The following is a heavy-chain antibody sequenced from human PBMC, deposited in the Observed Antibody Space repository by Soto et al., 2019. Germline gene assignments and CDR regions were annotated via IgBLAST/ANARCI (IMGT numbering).Heavy chain of an antibody. D-gene: IGHD1-26*01. CDR3: AREWAL. CDR2: IKQDGSKK. J-gene: IGHJ4*02. Sequence: EVQLVESGGGLVQPGGSLRLSCAASGFTFSTYWMSWVRQAPGKGLEWVANIKQDGSKKHYVDAVKGRFTISRDNAKNSLFLEMNSLRAEDTAVYYCAREWALWGQGSLVTVSS. V-gene: IGHV3-7*01. CDR1: GFTFSTYW.